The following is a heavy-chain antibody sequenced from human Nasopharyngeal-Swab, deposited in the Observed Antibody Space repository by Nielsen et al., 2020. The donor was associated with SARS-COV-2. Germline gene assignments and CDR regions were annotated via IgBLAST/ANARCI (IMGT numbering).Heavy chain of an antibody. CDR3: ARDGLDYGFWSAYFMDV. D-gene: IGHD3-3*01. Sequence: ESLKISCAASGFTFNNYNFNWVRQAPGKGLEWVSSISSSSSYIYYAASVKGRFTISRDNAKNSLYLQMNSLRAEDTAVYYCARDGLDYGFWSAYFMDVWGQGTTVTVSS. CDR2: ISSSSSYI. V-gene: IGHV3-21*01. CDR1: GFTFNNYN. J-gene: IGHJ6*02.